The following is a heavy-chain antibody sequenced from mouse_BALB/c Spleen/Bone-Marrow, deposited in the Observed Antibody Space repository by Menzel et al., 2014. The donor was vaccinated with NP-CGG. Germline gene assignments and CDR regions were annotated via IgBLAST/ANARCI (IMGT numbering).Heavy chain of an antibody. CDR2: INSNGGST. CDR3: ARDYYGSSDY. V-gene: IGHV5-6-3*01. D-gene: IGHD1-1*01. CDR1: GFTFSGYG. J-gene: IGHJ2*01. Sequence: EVMLVESGGGLVQPGGSLKLSCAASGFTFSGYGMSWVRQTPDKRLELVATINSNGGSTYYPDSVKGRFTISRDNAKSTLYLQMSSLKSEDTAMYYCARDYYGSSDYWGQGTTLTVSS.